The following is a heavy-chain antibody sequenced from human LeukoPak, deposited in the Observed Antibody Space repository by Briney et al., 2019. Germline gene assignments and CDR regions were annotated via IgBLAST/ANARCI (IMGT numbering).Heavy chain of an antibody. D-gene: IGHD6-19*01. V-gene: IGHV1-2*02. Sequence: GASVKVSFQASGYTFTGYYMHWVRPAPGQGLEWMGWINPNSGGTNYAQKFQGRVTMTRDTSTSTAYMELSRLRSDDTAVYYCARAYSSGWQYFDYWGQGTLVTVSS. CDR1: GYTFTGYY. CDR2: INPNSGGT. CDR3: ARAYSSGWQYFDY. J-gene: IGHJ4*02.